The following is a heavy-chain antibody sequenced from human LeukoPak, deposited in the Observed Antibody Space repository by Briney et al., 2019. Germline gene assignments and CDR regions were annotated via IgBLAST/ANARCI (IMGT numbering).Heavy chain of an antibody. V-gene: IGHV1-8*03. Sequence: ASVKVSCKASGYTFTSYDINWVRQATGQGLEWMGWMNPNSGNTGYAQKFQGRVTITRNTSISTAYMELSSLRSEDTAVYYCARGTYYDFWSGYYKEAYYFDYWGQGTLVTVSS. CDR3: ARGTYYDFWSGYYKEAYYFDY. D-gene: IGHD3-3*01. CDR2: MNPNSGNT. CDR1: GYTFTSYD. J-gene: IGHJ4*02.